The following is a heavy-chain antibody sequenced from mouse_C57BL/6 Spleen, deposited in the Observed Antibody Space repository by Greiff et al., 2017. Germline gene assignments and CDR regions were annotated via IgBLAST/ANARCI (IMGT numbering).Heavy chain of an antibody. CDR2: IRSKSNNYAT. Sequence: EVKLMESGGGLVQPKGSLKLSCAASGFSFNTYAMNWVRQAPGKGLEWVARIRSKSNNYATYYADSVKDRFTISRDDSESMLYLQMNNLKTEDTAMYYCVRQSYSFYAMDYWGQGTSVTVSS. D-gene: IGHD1-1*01. CDR3: VRQSYSFYAMDY. CDR1: GFSFNTYA. J-gene: IGHJ4*01. V-gene: IGHV10-1*01.